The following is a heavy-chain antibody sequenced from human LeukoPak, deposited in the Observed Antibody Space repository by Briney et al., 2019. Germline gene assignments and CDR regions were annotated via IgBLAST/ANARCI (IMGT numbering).Heavy chain of an antibody. CDR2: IYYSGST. CDR3: ARPVRRLQESDAFDI. J-gene: IGHJ3*02. CDR1: GGSISSYY. D-gene: IGHD5-24*01. V-gene: IGHV4-59*08. Sequence: KSSETLSLTCTVSGGSISSYYWSWIRQPPGKGLEWIGYIYYSGSTNYNPSLKSRVTISVDTSKNQFSLKLSSVTAADTAVYYCARPVRRLQESDAFDIWGQGTMVTVSS.